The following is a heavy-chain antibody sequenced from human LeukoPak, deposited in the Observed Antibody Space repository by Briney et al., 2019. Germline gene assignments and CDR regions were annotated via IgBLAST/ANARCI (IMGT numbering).Heavy chain of an antibody. Sequence: ASETLSLTCTVSGDSIRSTTFYWGWIRQPPGKGLEWIGYIYYSGSTNYNPSLKSRVTISVDTSKNQFSLKLSSVTAADTAVYYCARDRGTWNDDGFDYWGQGTLVTVSS. CDR3: ARDRGTWNDDGFDY. V-gene: IGHV4-61*01. CDR2: IYYSGST. J-gene: IGHJ4*02. CDR1: GDSIRSTTFY. D-gene: IGHD1-1*01.